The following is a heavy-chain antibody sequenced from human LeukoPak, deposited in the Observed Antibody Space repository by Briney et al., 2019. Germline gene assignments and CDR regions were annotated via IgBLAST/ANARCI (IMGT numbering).Heavy chain of an antibody. J-gene: IGHJ4*02. V-gene: IGHV3-21*01. CDR3: ARGNQGNWFEY. CDR2: ISRGGTSV. D-gene: IGHD4-23*01. Sequence: PGGSLRLSCAASGFTFSNYNMNWVRQAPGKGLEWVSSISRGGTSVYYPDSLKGRFTISRDNARNTLYLQMTSLRAEDTAVYYCARGNQGNWFEYWGKGALVTVSS. CDR1: GFTFSNYN.